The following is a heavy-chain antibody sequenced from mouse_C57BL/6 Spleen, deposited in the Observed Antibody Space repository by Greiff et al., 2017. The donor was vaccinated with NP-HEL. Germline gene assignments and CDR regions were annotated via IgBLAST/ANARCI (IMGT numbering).Heavy chain of an antibody. CDR3: TRYYKDY. D-gene: IGHD2-12*01. CDR1: GYTFTDYE. Sequence: VQGVESGAELVRPGASVTLSCKASGYTFTDYEMHWVKQTPVHGLEWIGAIDPETGGTAYNQKFKGKAILTADKSSSTAYMELRSLTSEDSAVYYCTRYYKDYWGQGTSVTVSS. V-gene: IGHV1-15*01. J-gene: IGHJ4*01. CDR2: IDPETGGT.